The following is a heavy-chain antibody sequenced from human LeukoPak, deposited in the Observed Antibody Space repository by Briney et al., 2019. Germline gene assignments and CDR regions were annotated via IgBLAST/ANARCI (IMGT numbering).Heavy chain of an antibody. J-gene: IGHJ4*02. CDR2: IIPILGIA. CDR3: AREVVGTATFDY. Sequence: SVKVSCKASGGTFSSYAISWVRQAPGQGLEWMGRIIPILGIANYAQKFQGRVTITADKSTSTAYMELSSLRSEDTAVYYCAREVVGTATFDYWGQGTLVTVSS. CDR1: GGTFSSYA. D-gene: IGHD5-18*01. V-gene: IGHV1-69*04.